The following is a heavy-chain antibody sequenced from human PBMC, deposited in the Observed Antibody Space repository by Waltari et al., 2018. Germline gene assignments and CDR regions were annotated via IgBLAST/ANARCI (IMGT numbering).Heavy chain of an antibody. CDR2: ISSSSINI. CDR1: GFTFSSSN. CDR3: ARELEWNYDFRSEFDS. J-gene: IGHJ4*02. D-gene: IGHD3-3*01. Sequence: EVQLVESGGGLFQPGGSLRLSCEASGFTFSSSNLNWVRQAPGKGLEWLSYISSSSINIYYADSVKGRFTISRDNARNSLSLQMSSLRAEDTAVYYCARELEWNYDFRSEFDSWGQGTLVTVSS. V-gene: IGHV3-48*04.